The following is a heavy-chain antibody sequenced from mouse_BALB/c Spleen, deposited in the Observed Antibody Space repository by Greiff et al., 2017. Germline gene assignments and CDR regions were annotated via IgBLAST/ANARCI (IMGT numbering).Heavy chain of an antibody. D-gene: IGHD1-1*01. J-gene: IGHJ4*01. CDR2: INPSNGGT. CDR1: GYTFTSYY. Sequence: QVQLQQSGAELVKPGASVKLSCKASGYTFTSYYMYWVKQRPGQGLEWIGGINPSNGGTNFNEKFKSKATLTVDKSSSTAYMQLSSLTSEDSAVYYCTRSYYYGSSPYYYAMDYWGQGTSVTVSS. CDR3: TRSYYYGSSPYYYAMDY. V-gene: IGHV1S81*02.